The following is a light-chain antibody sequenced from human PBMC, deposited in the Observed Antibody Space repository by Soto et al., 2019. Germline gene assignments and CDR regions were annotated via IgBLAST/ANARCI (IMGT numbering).Light chain of an antibody. CDR2: AAS. CDR3: QQYNNWPT. CDR1: QTISSW. V-gene: IGKV1-5*01. Sequence: DIQMTQSPSPLSGSVGDRVTITCRASQTISSWLAWYQQKPGKAPNLLIYAASTLQSGVPSRFSGSGSGTEFTLTISSLQSDDFAVYYCQQYNNWPTSGQGTKV. J-gene: IGKJ1*01.